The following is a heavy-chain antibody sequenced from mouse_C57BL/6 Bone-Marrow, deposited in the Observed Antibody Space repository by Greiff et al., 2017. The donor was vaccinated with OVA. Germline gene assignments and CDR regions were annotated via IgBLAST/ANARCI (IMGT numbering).Heavy chain of an antibody. D-gene: IGHD4-1*01. J-gene: IGHJ2*01. V-gene: IGHV1-15*01. CDR3: TRSPNWDAYYFDY. CDR2: IDPETGGT. Sequence: ESGAELVRPGASVTLSCKASGYTFTDYEMHWVKQTPVHGLEWIGAIDPETGGTAYNQKFKGKAILTADTSSSTAYMELRSLTSEDSAVYYCTRSPNWDAYYFDYWGQGTTLTVSS. CDR1: GYTFTDYE.